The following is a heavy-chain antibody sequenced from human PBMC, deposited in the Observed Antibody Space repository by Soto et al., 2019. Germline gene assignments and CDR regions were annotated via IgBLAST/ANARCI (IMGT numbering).Heavy chain of an antibody. D-gene: IGHD6-13*01. Sequence: QVQLQESGPGLVKPSETLSLTCTVSGGSISSYYWSWIRQPPGKGLEWIGYIYYSGSTNYNPSLKSRVTISVDTSKNQFSLKLSSVTAADTAVSYCARVISSWYGWFDPWGQGTLLTVSS. V-gene: IGHV4-59*01. J-gene: IGHJ5*02. CDR2: IYYSGST. CDR3: ARVISSWYGWFDP. CDR1: GGSISSYY.